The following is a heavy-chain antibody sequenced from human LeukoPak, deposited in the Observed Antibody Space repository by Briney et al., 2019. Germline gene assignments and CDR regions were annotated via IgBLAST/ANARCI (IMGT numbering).Heavy chain of an antibody. CDR1: GFTFSIYA. CDR3: ARLPEIAAAGRGPFDY. Sequence: GGSLRLSCAVSGFTFSIYAMHWVRHAPGKGVVWVAVISYDGSNKYYADPVKGRFTISRDNSKNTLYLQMNSLRAEDTAVYYCARLPEIAAAGRGPFDYWGRGTLVTVSS. V-gene: IGHV3-30-3*01. CDR2: ISYDGSNK. D-gene: IGHD6-13*01. J-gene: IGHJ4*02.